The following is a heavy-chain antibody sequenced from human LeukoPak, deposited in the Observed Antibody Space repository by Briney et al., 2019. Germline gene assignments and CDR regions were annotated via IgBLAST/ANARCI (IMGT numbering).Heavy chain of an antibody. CDR1: GFTFSSYE. J-gene: IGHJ6*04. CDR3: AELGITMIGGV. V-gene: IGHV3-48*03. Sequence: GGSLRLSGAASGFTFSSYEMNWVRQAPGKGLEWVSYISSSGSTIYYADSVKGRFTISRDNAKNSLYLQMNSLRAEDTAVYYCAELGITMIGGVWGKGTTVTISS. CDR2: ISSSGSTI. D-gene: IGHD3-10*02.